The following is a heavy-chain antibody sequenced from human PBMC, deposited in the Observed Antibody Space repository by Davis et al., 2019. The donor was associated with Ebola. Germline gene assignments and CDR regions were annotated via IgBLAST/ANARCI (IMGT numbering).Heavy chain of an antibody. J-gene: IGHJ4*02. V-gene: IGHV3-49*04. CDR2: IRSKAYGGTT. D-gene: IGHD6-19*01. Sequence: PGGSLRLSCTASGFTFGDYAMSWVRQAPGKGLEWVGFIRSKAYGGTTEYAASVKGRFTISRDDSKSIAYLQMNSLKTEDTAVYYCTTVQQWLVYFDYWGQGTLVTVSS. CDR3: TTVQQWLVYFDY. CDR1: GFTFGDYA.